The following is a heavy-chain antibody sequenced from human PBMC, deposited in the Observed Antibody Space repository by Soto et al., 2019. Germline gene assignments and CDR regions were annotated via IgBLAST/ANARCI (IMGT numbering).Heavy chain of an antibody. CDR3: ARGTYLEAFDI. Sequence: EVQLVESGGGLVQPGGSLRLSCAASGFTFSSYWMSWVRQAPGKGLEWVANIKQDGSEKYYVDSVKGRFTISRDNAKNSLYLQMYSLRAEDTAVYYCARGTYLEAFDIWGQGTMVTVSS. CDR2: IKQDGSEK. CDR1: GFTFSSYW. V-gene: IGHV3-7*01. D-gene: IGHD2-21*01. J-gene: IGHJ3*02.